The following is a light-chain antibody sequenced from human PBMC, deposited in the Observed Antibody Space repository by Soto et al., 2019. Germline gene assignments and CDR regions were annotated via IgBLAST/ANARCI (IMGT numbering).Light chain of an antibody. CDR2: EGN. J-gene: IGLJ2*01. CDR3: SSHTPNITL. Sequence: QSALTQPASVSGSPGQSITISCTGASGDVDAAHYVAWYQQHPNKAPKVLIYEGNNRPSGVSDRFSGSKSGNTASLTISGLQDEDEADYYCSSHTPNITLFGGGTKLTVL. CDR1: SGDVDAAHY. V-gene: IGLV2-14*03.